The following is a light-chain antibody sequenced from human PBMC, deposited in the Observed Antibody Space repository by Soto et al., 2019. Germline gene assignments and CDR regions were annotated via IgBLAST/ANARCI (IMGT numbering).Light chain of an antibody. CDR1: SGDVGGYNY. CDR2: EVS. V-gene: IGLV2-8*01. CDR3: SSYAGSDNPYV. J-gene: IGLJ1*01. Sequence: QSVLTQPPSASGSPGQSVTISCTGTSGDVGGYNYVSWYQQHPGKAPKLMIYEVSKRPLGVPDRFSGSKSGNTASLTVSGLQAEDEADYYCSSYAGSDNPYVFGTGTKHTVL.